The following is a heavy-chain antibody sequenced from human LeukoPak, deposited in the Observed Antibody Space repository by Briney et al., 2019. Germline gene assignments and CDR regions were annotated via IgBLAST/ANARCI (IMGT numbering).Heavy chain of an antibody. V-gene: IGHV1-2*02. D-gene: IGHD4-23*01. CDR1: GYTFTGYY. CDR3: AREVGGNNVFDY. CDR2: INPNSGDT. J-gene: IGHJ4*02. Sequence: ASVRVSCKASGYTFTGYYLHSVRQAPGQGLEWMGWINPNSGDTKYAQKFQGRVTMTRDTSISTAYMELSRLRSDDTAVYYCAREVGGNNVFDYWGQGTLVTVSS.